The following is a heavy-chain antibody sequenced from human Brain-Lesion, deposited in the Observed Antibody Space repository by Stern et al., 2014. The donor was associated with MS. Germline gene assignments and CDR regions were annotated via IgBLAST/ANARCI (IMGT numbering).Heavy chain of an antibody. Sequence: QMQLVQSGAEVKKPGASVKVSCKTSGYIFTGYYIHWVRQAPGQGLEWMAWINPNTGGPKYAQKFQCRVTMSRDTSISTAYVELSSLTSDDTAVYYCARDQRGITIFGVVTDYYYLGMDVWGQGTTVTVSS. CDR1: GYIFTGYY. CDR2: INPNTGGP. J-gene: IGHJ6*02. V-gene: IGHV1-2*02. D-gene: IGHD3-3*01. CDR3: ARDQRGITIFGVVTDYYYLGMDV.